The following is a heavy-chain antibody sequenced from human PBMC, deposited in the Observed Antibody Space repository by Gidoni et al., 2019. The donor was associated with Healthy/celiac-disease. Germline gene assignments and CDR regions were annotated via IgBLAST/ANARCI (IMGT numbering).Heavy chain of an antibody. Sequence: QVQLVQSGTEVKKPGASVKVSCKVSGYTLTELSMHWVRQAPGKGLEWMGGFDPEDGETIYAQKFQGRVTMTEDTSTDTAYMELSSLRSEDTAVYYCATDVYSGWPRDVGMDVWGQGTTVTVSS. D-gene: IGHD6-19*01. V-gene: IGHV1-24*01. J-gene: IGHJ6*02. CDR2: FDPEDGET. CDR1: GYTLTELS. CDR3: ATDVYSGWPRDVGMDV.